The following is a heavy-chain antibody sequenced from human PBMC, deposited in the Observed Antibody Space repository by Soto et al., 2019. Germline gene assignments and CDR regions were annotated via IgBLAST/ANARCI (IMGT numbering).Heavy chain of an antibody. J-gene: IGHJ4*02. D-gene: IGHD3-3*01. V-gene: IGHV5-10-1*01. Sequence: GESLKISCKGSGYSFTSYWISWVRQMPGKGLEWMGRIDPSDSYTNYSPSFQGHVTISADKSISTAYLQWSSLKASDTAMYYCERVGDGQFAVVSERDYCGRGPLATVSS. CDR1: GYSFTSYW. CDR2: IDPSDSYT. CDR3: ERVGDGQFAVVSERDY.